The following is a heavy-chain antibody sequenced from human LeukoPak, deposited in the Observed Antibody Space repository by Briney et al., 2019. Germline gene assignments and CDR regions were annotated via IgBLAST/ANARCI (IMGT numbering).Heavy chain of an antibody. CDR2: IYYGGST. J-gene: IGHJ3*02. Sequence: SETLSLTCTVSGISISSYYWSWIRQPPGKGLEWIGYIYYGGSTNYYPSLESRVSISVDTSKNQFSLKLSSVTAADTVVYYCATTEMDYYDSSGYTIWGQGTMVTVSS. D-gene: IGHD3-22*01. CDR1: GISISSYY. V-gene: IGHV4-59*01. CDR3: ATTEMDYYDSSGYTI.